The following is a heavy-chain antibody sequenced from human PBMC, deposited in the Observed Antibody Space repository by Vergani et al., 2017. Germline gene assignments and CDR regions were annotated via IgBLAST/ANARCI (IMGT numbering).Heavy chain of an antibody. CDR1: GGSISGTNW. Sequence: QVQLQESGPGLVKPPGTLSLTCAVSGGSISGTNWWSWVRQSPGKGLEWIGSIYYSGSTYYNPSLKSRVTISVDTSKNQFSLKLSSVTAADTAVYYCARHLAYCGGDCYPYYYGMDVWGQGTTVTVSS. J-gene: IGHJ6*02. CDR2: IYYSGST. CDR3: ARHLAYCGGDCYPYYYGMDV. D-gene: IGHD2-21*02. V-gene: IGHV4-4*03.